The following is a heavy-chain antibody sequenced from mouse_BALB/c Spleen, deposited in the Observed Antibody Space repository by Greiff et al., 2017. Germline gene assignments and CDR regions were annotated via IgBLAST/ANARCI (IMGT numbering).Heavy chain of an antibody. V-gene: IGHV3-2*02. J-gene: IGHJ4*01. D-gene: IGHD2-4*01. CDR3: ASMITTRVRAMDY. CDR1: GYSITSDYA. Sequence: EVKLMESGPGLVKPSQSLSLTCTVTGYSITSDYAWNWIRQFPGNKLEWMGYISYSGSTSYNPSLKSRISITRDTSKNQFFLQLNSVTTEDTATYYCASMITTRVRAMDYWGQGTSVTVSS. CDR2: ISYSGST.